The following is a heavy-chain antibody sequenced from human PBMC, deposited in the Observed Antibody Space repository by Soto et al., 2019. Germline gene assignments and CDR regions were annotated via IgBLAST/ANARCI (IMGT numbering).Heavy chain of an antibody. Sequence: EVLLLESGGGLLQPGGSLRGSCVASGFTFNNYAMSWVLQAPGKGLEWVSGISGSGVSTYYADSVKGRFTISRDNSKNTVYLQTNSLRAEDTAVYYCTKVAGQLINLYYYYMDVWGKGTTVTGSS. CDR1: GFTFNNYA. V-gene: IGHV3-23*01. CDR2: ISGSGVST. J-gene: IGHJ6*03. D-gene: IGHD2-2*02. CDR3: TKVAGQLINLYYYYMDV.